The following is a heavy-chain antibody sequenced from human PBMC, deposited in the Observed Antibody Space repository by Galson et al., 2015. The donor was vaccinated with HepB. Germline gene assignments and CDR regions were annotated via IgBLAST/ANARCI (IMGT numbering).Heavy chain of an antibody. Sequence: SVKVSCKASGGTFSSYAISWVRQAPGQGLEWMGWINTYNGGTHYAQKLQGRVTMSRDTSTSTAYMELRSLISDDTALYYCARGSTPYDYFDPWGQGTLVTVSS. CDR2: INTYNGGT. CDR3: ARGSTPYDYFDP. CDR1: GGTFSSYA. D-gene: IGHD5-12*01. V-gene: IGHV1-18*01. J-gene: IGHJ5*02.